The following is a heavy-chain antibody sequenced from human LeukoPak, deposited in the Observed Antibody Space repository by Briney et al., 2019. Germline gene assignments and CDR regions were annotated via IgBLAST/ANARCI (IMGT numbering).Heavy chain of an antibody. J-gene: IGHJ4*02. CDR1: GGSISSGDYY. CDR2: IYYSGST. V-gene: IGHV4-30-4*01. Sequence: SETLSLTCTVSGGSISSGDYYWSWIRQPPGTGLEWIGYIYYSGSTYYNPSLKSRVTISVDTSKNQFSLKLSSVTAADTAVYYCAEDQRWESPHYLDSWGQGTLVTVSS. D-gene: IGHD1-26*01. CDR3: AEDQRWESPHYLDS.